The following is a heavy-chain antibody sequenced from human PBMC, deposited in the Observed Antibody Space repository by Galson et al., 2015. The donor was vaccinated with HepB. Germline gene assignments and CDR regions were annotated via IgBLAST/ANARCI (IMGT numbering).Heavy chain of an antibody. Sequence: TLSLTCIVSGGSISSGTYYWSWIRQPAGKGLEWIGRIYTSGSTNYNPSLKSRVTMSVDTSKNQFSLKLSSVTAADTAVYYCARARDYSNYNWYFDLWGRGTLVTVSS. D-gene: IGHD4-11*01. CDR1: GGSISSGTYY. V-gene: IGHV4-61*02. J-gene: IGHJ2*01. CDR2: IYTSGST. CDR3: ARARDYSNYNWYFDL.